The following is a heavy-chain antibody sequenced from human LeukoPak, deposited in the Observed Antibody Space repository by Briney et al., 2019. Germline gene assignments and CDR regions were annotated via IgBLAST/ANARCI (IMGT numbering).Heavy chain of an antibody. V-gene: IGHV1-46*01. CDR2: INPSDGST. D-gene: IGHD3-16*01. CDR3: ARDWGSLTWIYDY. Sequence: ASVKVSCKASGYTFTSHYIHWVRQAPGQGLEWMGIINPSDGSTSYEQKFQGRVTMTRDTSTSTVYMELSSLRSEDTAVHYCARDWGSLTWIYDYWGQGTLVTVSS. CDR1: GYTFTSHY. J-gene: IGHJ4*02.